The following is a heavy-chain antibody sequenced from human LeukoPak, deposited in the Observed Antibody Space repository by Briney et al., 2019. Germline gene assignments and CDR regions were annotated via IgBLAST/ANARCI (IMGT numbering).Heavy chain of an antibody. V-gene: IGHV3-23*01. Sequence: PGGSLRLSCIASGFIFNNYAMSWVRQAPGQGLEWVSTISQGGETPYYADSVKGRFTASRDNSKNTLYLQIDSLSAEDTAVYYCAILVIASHSRWFDPWGQGTLVTVSS. CDR1: GFIFNNYA. CDR3: AILVIASHSRWFDP. CDR2: ISQGGETP. J-gene: IGHJ5*02. D-gene: IGHD2-21*01.